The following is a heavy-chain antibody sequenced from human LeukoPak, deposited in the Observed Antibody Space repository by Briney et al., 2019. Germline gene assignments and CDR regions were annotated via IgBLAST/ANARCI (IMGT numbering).Heavy chain of an antibody. V-gene: IGHV4-59*08. J-gene: IGHJ4*02. CDR3: ARQSVGTASIYYFAY. CDR2: IHYSGTT. Sequence: SETLSLTCTVSGGSISSYYWGWIRQPPGKGLEWISSIHYSGTTHYNPFVKSRVSIFIDTSNNQFSLNLNFVTAADTAVYYCARQSVGTASIYYFAYWGQGILVTVSS. CDR1: GGSISSYY. D-gene: IGHD1-26*01.